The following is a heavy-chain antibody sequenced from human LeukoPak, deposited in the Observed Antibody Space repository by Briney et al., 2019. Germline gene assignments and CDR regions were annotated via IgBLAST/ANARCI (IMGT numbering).Heavy chain of an antibody. Sequence: PSETLSLTCAVYGGSFSGYYWSWIRQPPGKGLEWIGEINHSGSTNYNPSLKSRDTISVDTSKSQFSLMLSSVTAEDTAVYFCARAPIVVVIATSGGWFDPWGQGTLVTVSS. J-gene: IGHJ5*02. D-gene: IGHD2-21*01. CDR3: ARAPIVVVIATSGGWFDP. CDR1: GGSFSGYY. CDR2: INHSGST. V-gene: IGHV4-34*01.